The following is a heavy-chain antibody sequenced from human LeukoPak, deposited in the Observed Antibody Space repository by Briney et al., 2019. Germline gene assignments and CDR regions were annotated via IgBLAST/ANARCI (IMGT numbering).Heavy chain of an antibody. J-gene: IGHJ4*02. Sequence: ASVKVSCKVSGYTLTELSMHWVRQAPGKGLEWMGGFDPEDGETIYAQKFQGRVTMTEDTSTDTAYMELSSLRSEDTAVYYCATEPPYYYDSSGTGGYWGQGTLVTVSS. CDR2: FDPEDGET. D-gene: IGHD3-22*01. CDR3: ATEPPYYYDSSGTGGY. V-gene: IGHV1-24*01. CDR1: GYTLTELS.